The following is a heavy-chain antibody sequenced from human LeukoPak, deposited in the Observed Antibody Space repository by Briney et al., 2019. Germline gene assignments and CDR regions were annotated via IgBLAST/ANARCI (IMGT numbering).Heavy chain of an antibody. D-gene: IGHD3-22*01. V-gene: IGHV3-23*01. CDR3: ARDGYYYESSDYSGRKLDY. J-gene: IGHJ4*02. Sequence: QPGGSLRLSCAASGFTLSSYAMSWVRQAPGKGLEWVSAISGSGGSTYYAVSVKGRFTISRDNSKNTLYLQMNSLRAEDTAVYYCARDGYYYESSDYSGRKLDYWGQGTLVTVSS. CDR2: ISGSGGST. CDR1: GFTLSSYA.